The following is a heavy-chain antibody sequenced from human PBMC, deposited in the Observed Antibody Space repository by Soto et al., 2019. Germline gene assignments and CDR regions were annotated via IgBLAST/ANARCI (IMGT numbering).Heavy chain of an antibody. Sequence: GGSLRLSCAASGFTFSSYAISWVRQAPGKGLEWVSGISGTGGSTYHADSVKGRFTISRDNSKNTLYLQMNRLRAEDTAVYYCAKARGAVAGTDYYFDYWGQGTLVTVSS. CDR3: AKARGAVAGTDYYFDY. D-gene: IGHD6-19*01. J-gene: IGHJ4*02. V-gene: IGHV3-23*01. CDR1: GFTFSSYA. CDR2: ISGTGGST.